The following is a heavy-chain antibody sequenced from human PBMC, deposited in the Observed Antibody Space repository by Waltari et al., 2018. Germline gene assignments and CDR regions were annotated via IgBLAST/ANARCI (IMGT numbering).Heavy chain of an antibody. J-gene: IGHJ3*02. Sequence: EVQLVESGGGLVQPGGSLRLSCTASGFTFSSYGMTWVRQAPGKGLEWVSAIGGSTGSTNDADSVRGRFTISRDNSKNTLYLQMNSLRAEDTALYYCAKSGRSPWAFDIWVQGTMVTVSS. CDR1: GFTFSSYG. CDR2: IGGSTGST. V-gene: IGHV3-23*04. CDR3: AKSGRSPWAFDI. D-gene: IGHD3-10*01.